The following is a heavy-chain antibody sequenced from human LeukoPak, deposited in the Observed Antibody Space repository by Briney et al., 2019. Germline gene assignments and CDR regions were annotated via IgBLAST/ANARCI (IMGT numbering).Heavy chain of an antibody. Sequence: SETLSLTCAVYGGSFSGYYWSWIRQPPGKGLEWIGEINHSGSTNYNPSLKSRVTISVDTSKNQFSLKLSSVTAADTAVYYCARDSTRRSYSFDYWGQGTLVTVSS. CDR3: ARDSTRRSYSFDY. V-gene: IGHV4-34*01. CDR1: GGSFSGYY. D-gene: IGHD1-26*01. CDR2: INHSGST. J-gene: IGHJ4*02.